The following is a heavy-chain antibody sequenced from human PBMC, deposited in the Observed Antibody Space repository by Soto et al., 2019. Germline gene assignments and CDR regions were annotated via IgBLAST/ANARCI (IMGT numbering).Heavy chain of an antibody. Sequence: SVKVSCKVSGYTLTELSMHWVRHAPGKGLEWMGGFDPEAGETIYAQKFQGRVTMTEDTSTDTAYMELSSLRSEDTAVYYCATLYSGSYFLSGLVDYWGQGTLVTVSS. CDR1: GYTLTELS. CDR2: FDPEAGET. D-gene: IGHD1-26*01. V-gene: IGHV1-24*01. J-gene: IGHJ4*02. CDR3: ATLYSGSYFLSGLVDY.